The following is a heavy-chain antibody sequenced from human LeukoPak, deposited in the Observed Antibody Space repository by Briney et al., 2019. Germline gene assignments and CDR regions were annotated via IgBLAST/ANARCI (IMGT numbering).Heavy chain of an antibody. CDR1: GFTFSSYA. J-gene: IGHJ4*02. V-gene: IGHV3-23*01. CDR2: ISGSGGST. CDR3: AKAHRWYGSSGYYLY. D-gene: IGHD3-22*01. Sequence: GASLRLSCAASGFTFSSYAMSWVRQAPGKGLEWVSAISGSGGSTYYADSVKGRFTISRDNSKNTLYLQMNSLRAEDTAVYYCAKAHRWYGSSGYYLYWGQGTLVTVSS.